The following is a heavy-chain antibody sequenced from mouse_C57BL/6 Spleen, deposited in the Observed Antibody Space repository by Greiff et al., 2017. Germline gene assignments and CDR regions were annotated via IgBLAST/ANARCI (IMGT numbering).Heavy chain of an antibody. D-gene: IGHD2-1*01. Sequence: EVQGVESGGGLVQPGGSLSLSCAASGFTFTDYHMSWVPQPPGKALEWLGFFSNKANGYTTEYSAPVKGRFTISRDNSQSILYLQMNDLRAEDSDTYYCSRYRNGNYLYYAMDYWGQGTSVTVSS. CDR2: FSNKANGYTT. CDR3: SRYRNGNYLYYAMDY. J-gene: IGHJ4*01. CDR1: GFTFTDYH. V-gene: IGHV7-3*01.